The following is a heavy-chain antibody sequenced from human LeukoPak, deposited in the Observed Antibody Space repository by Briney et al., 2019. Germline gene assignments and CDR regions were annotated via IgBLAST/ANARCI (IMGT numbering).Heavy chain of an antibody. CDR3: TTSGGGWDYFDF. Sequence: PGGSLRLSCAASGFTFSNAWMTWVRQVPGKGLEWVGGIKRKSDGGTTDYAAPVKGRFTISRDDSKNMLYLQMNNLKTEDTSVYYCTTSGGGWDYFDFWGQGTLVTVSS. CDR1: GFTFSNAW. CDR2: IKRKSDGGTT. V-gene: IGHV3-15*01. D-gene: IGHD6-19*01. J-gene: IGHJ4*02.